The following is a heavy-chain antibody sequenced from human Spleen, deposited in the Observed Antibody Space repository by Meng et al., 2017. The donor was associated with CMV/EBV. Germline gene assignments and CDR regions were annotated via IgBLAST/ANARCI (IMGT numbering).Heavy chain of an antibody. Sequence: ASVKVSCKASGYTFTSYDINWVRQATGQGLEWMGWMNPNSGNTGYAQKFQGRVTITRNTSISTAYMELSSLSSEDTAVYYCARSYSSSSSGDFDYWGQGTLVTVSS. CDR3: ARSYSSSSSGDFDY. J-gene: IGHJ4*02. D-gene: IGHD6-6*01. CDR2: MNPNSGNT. CDR1: GYTFTSYD. V-gene: IGHV1-8*03.